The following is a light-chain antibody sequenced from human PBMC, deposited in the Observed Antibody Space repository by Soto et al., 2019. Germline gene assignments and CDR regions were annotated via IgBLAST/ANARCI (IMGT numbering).Light chain of an antibody. CDR2: EDS. Sequence: DIVMTQTPRSLSVTPGQPASISFKSSQSLLHSDRKTYLPWYLQKQGQPPQLLIYEDSNRFSGVPDRLSGSGSGTDFTLKFSRVQAEDVGVYYCMQSVPLPLTFGGGTKVEIQ. CDR3: MQSVPLPLT. J-gene: IGKJ4*01. V-gene: IGKV2D-29*01. CDR1: QSLLHSDRKTY.